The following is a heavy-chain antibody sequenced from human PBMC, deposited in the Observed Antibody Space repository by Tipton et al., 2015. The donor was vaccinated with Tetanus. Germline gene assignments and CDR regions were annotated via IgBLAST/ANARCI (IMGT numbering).Heavy chain of an antibody. D-gene: IGHD2-21*01. CDR1: GGSINSVNYY. CDR3: SRSVVNWFDP. Sequence: TLSLTCTVSGGSINSVNYYWDWLRQPPGKPLEWIGNVYYTGSTLQNPSLKGRVTMSLDRSKNQFYLKLRSVTAEDTAVYYCSRSVVNWFDPWGQGTLVTVSS. CDR2: VYYTGST. V-gene: IGHV4-39*01. J-gene: IGHJ5*02.